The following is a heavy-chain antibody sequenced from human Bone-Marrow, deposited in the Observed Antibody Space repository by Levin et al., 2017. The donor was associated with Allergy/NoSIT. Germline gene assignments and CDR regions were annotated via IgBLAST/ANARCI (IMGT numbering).Heavy chain of an antibody. CDR3: ARGASGYSYG. D-gene: IGHD5-18*01. V-gene: IGHV3-74*01. Sequence: LGESLKISCAASGFTFSSYWMHWVRQAPGKGLVWVSRINSDGTSTSYADSVKGRFTISRDNAKNTLYLQMNSLRAEDTAVYYCARGASGYSYGWGQGTLVTVSS. CDR2: INSDGTST. J-gene: IGHJ4*02. CDR1: GFTFSSYW.